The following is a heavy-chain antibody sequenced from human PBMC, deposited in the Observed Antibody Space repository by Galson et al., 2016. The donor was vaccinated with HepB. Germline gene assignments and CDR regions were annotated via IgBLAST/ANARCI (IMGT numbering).Heavy chain of an antibody. CDR3: AKISLVGYNSGWGGSFDI. J-gene: IGHJ3*02. D-gene: IGHD6-19*01. V-gene: IGHV3-21*04. CDR1: GFTFSTYS. CDR2: ISSSSAYK. Sequence: SLRLSCAASGFTFSTYSMNWVRQTPGKGLEWVSSISSSSAYKYYADSVKGRFTISRDNSKNTLYLQMNSLRAEDAAVYYCAKISLVGYNSGWGGSFDIWGRGTMVTVSS.